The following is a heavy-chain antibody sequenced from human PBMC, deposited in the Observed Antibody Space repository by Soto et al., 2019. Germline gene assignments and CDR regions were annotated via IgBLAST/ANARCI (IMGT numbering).Heavy chain of an antibody. CDR2: IGTAGDT. V-gene: IGHV3-13*01. CDR1: GFTFSSYD. Sequence: EVQLVESGGGLVQPGGSLRLSCAASGFTFSSYDMHWVRQATGKGLEWVSAIGTAGDTYYPGSEKGRFTISRENAKNSLYLQMNSLRAEDTAVYYCARLPYSSSWYYGMDVWGQGTTVTVSS. J-gene: IGHJ6*02. CDR3: ARLPYSSSWYYGMDV. D-gene: IGHD6-13*01.